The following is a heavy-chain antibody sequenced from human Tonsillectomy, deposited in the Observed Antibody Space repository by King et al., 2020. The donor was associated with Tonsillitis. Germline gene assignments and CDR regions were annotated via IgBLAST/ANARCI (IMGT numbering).Heavy chain of an antibody. J-gene: IGHJ3*02. V-gene: IGHV3-48*02. Sequence: VQLVESGGGLVQPGGSLRLSCVASGFIFNSYSMNWVRQAPGKGLEWVSSISSSSSTIYYADSVKGRFTISRDKAKNSLYLQMNSPRDEVTAVYYCARDWARVTMYGLAVADGFAIWGQGTMVTVSS. D-gene: IGHD3-3*01. CDR1: GFIFNSYS. CDR2: ISSSSSTI. CDR3: ARDWARVTMYGLAVADGFAI.